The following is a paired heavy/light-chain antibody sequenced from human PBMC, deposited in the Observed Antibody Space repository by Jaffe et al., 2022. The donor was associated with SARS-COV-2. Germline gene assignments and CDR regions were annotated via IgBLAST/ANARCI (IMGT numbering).Heavy chain of an antibody. J-gene: IGHJ4*02. V-gene: IGHV3-7*03. Sequence: EVQLVESGGGLVQPGGSLRLSCADSGLTFGSHWMDWVRQAPGKGLEWVAHINGDGSVKNYVDSVRGRFAISRDNAKRSLFLQMDSLRAEDTAVYYCVRGDSGALLYWGQGTLVTVSS. CDR1: GLTFGSHW. CDR3: VRGDSGALLY. D-gene: IGHD5-12*01. CDR2: INGDGSVK.
Light chain of an antibody. CDR1: QSLLQSDGNNY. CDR2: LGS. CDR3: MQGLRPPVT. Sequence: EIVMTQSPLSLPVTPGEPASISCRSSQSLLQSDGNNYLSWYLQKPGQSPQLLIYLGSNRASGVPDRFSSSGSGIEFTLKISRVEAEDVGVYYCMQGLRPPVTFGPGTKVDI. J-gene: IGKJ3*01. V-gene: IGKV2-28*01.